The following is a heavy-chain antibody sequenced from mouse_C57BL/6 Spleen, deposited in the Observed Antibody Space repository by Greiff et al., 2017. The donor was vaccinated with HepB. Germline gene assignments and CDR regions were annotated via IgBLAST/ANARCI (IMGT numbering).Heavy chain of an antibody. J-gene: IGHJ3*01. V-gene: IGHV14-4*01. CDR3: TTGGYDGAY. CDR1: GFNIKDDY. D-gene: IGHD2-2*01. CDR2: IDPENGDT. Sequence: EVQLVESGAELVRPGASVKLSCTASGFNIKDDYMHWVKQRPEQGLEWIGWIDPENGDTEYASKFQGKATITADTSSNTAYLQLSSLTSEDTAVYYCTTGGYDGAYWGQGTLVTVSA.